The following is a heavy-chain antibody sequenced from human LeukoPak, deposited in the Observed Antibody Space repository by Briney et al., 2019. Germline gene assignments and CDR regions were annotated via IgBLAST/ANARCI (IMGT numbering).Heavy chain of an antibody. CDR3: AVDYGSGSSYYYYGMDV. Sequence: PGGSLRLSCAASGFTVSSNYMSWVRQAPGKGLEWVSVIYSGGSTNYADSVKGRFTISRDNSKNTLYLQMNSLRADDTAVYYCAVDYGSGSSYYYYGMDVWGQGTTVTVSS. CDR2: IYSGGST. D-gene: IGHD3-10*01. V-gene: IGHV3-53*01. CDR1: GFTVSSNY. J-gene: IGHJ6*02.